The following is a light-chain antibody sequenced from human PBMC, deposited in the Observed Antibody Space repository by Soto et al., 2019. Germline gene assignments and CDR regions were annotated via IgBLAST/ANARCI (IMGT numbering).Light chain of an antibody. CDR1: RSNVGVNS. Sequence: QLVLTQPPPASGTPGQRVTISCSGTRSNVGVNSVSWYQQVPGTAPKLLVYENDQRPSGVPARFSASKSGTSASLAISGLRSEDEADYYCSAWDYSLTGRVFGGGTKLTVL. J-gene: IGLJ3*02. CDR2: END. CDR3: SAWDYSLTGRV. V-gene: IGLV1-47*01.